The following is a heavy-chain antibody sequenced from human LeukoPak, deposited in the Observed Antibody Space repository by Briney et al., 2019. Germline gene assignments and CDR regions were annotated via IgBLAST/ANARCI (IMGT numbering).Heavy chain of an antibody. CDR2: IYYSGST. J-gene: IGHJ4*02. V-gene: IGHV4-59*01. Sequence: PSETLSLTCTVSGGSISSYYWSWIRQPPGKGLEWIGYIYYSGSTNYNPSLKSRVTISVDTSKNQFSLKLSSVTAADTAVYYCAKVPFRDNGPDYWGQGTLVTVSS. D-gene: IGHD1-1*01. CDR3: AKVPFRDNGPDY. CDR1: GGSISSYY.